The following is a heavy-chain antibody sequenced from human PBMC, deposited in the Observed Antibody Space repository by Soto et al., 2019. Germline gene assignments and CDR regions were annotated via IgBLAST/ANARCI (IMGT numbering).Heavy chain of an antibody. J-gene: IGHJ6*02. V-gene: IGHV3-74*01. CDR2: INTDESSR. Sequence: EVQLVESGGGLVQPGGSLRLSCAASGFIFNSYWMHWVRQAPGKGLGWVSRINTDESSRSYADSVKGRFTISRDNAKNTLYRQMSSLRAEDTAVYFCARDRVPQLGYYGMDVWGQGTTVTVSS. CDR1: GFIFNSYW. CDR3: ARDRVPQLGYYGMDV. D-gene: IGHD2-2*01.